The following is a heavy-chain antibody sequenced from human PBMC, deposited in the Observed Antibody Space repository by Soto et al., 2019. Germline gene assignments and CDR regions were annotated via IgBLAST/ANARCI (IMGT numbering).Heavy chain of an antibody. CDR3: AKSRLLRYFDWLSIFDY. D-gene: IGHD3-9*01. V-gene: IGHV3-23*01. CDR2: ISGSGGST. J-gene: IGHJ4*02. CDR1: GFTFSSYA. Sequence: PGGSLRLSCAASGFTFSSYAMSWVRQAPGKGLEWVSAISGSGGSTFYADSVKGRFTISRDNSKNTLYLQMNSLRAEDTAVYYCAKSRLLRYFDWLSIFDYWGQGTLVTVSS.